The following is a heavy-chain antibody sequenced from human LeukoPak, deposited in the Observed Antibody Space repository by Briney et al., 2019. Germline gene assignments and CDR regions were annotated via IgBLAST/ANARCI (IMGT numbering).Heavy chain of an antibody. CDR2: IYYNGST. J-gene: IGHJ3*02. Sequence: SETLSLTCTVSGGSISSYYWSWIRQPPGKGLEWIGYIYYNGSTNYNPSLKSRVTISVDTSKNQFSLKLSSVTAADTAVYYCARHRPPDSSSWYRVGAFDIWGQGTMVTVSS. CDR1: GGSISSYY. D-gene: IGHD6-13*01. CDR3: ARHRPPDSSSWYRVGAFDI. V-gene: IGHV4-59*08.